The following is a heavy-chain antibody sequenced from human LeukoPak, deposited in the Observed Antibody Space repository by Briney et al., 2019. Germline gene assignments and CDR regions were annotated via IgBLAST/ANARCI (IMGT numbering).Heavy chain of an antibody. V-gene: IGHV3-23*01. D-gene: IGHD2-15*01. J-gene: IGHJ5*02. CDR3: ARDPRNVGLAP. Sequence: GGSLRLSCAASRFIFSSYGMSWVRQAPGKGLEWVSSISGSGGSTYYADSVKGRFTISRDNSKNTLYLQMNSLRVEDTAVYYCARDPRNVGLAPWGQGTLVTVSS. CDR1: RFIFSSYG. CDR2: ISGSGGST.